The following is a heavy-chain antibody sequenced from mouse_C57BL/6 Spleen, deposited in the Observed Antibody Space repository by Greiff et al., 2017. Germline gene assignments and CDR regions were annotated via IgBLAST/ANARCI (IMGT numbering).Heavy chain of an antibody. J-gene: IGHJ2*01. CDR2: IYPRDGST. CDR3: ASITTVYFDY. Sequence: VKLMESGPELVKPGASVKLSCKASGYTFTSYDINWVKQRPGQGLEWIGWIYPRDGSTKYNEKFKGKATLTVDTSSSTAYMELHSLTSEDSAVYFCASITTVYFDYWGQGTTLTVSS. D-gene: IGHD1-1*01. CDR1: GYTFTSYD. V-gene: IGHV1-85*01.